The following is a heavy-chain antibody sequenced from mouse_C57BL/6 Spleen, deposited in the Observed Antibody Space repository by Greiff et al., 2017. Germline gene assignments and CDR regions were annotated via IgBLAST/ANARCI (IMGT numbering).Heavy chain of an antibody. J-gene: IGHJ4*01. D-gene: IGHD1-1*02. V-gene: IGHV1-26*01. Sequence: EVQLQQSGPELVKPGASVKISCKASGYTFTDYYMNWVKQSHGKSLEWIGDINPNNGGTSYNQKFKGKATLTVDKSSSTAYMELRSLTSEYAAVYYCARGRGGYYAMDYWGQGTSVTVSS. CDR2: INPNNGGT. CDR3: ARGRGGYYAMDY. CDR1: GYTFTDYY.